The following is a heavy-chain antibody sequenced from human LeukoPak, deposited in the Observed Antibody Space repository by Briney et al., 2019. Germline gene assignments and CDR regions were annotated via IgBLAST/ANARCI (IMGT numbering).Heavy chain of an antibody. CDR2: ISGSGGST. J-gene: IGHJ4*02. D-gene: IGHD6-19*01. V-gene: IGHV3-23*01. Sequence: PGGSLRLSCAASGFTSSSYAMGWVRQAPGKGLEWVSAISGSGGSTYYADSVKGRFTISRDNSKNTLYLQMNSLRAEDTAVYYCAKIWEQWLVRDLDYWSQGTLATVSS. CDR3: AKIWEQWLVRDLDY. CDR1: GFTSSSYA.